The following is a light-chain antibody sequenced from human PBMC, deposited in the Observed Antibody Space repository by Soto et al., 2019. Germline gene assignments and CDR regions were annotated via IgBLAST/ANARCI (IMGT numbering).Light chain of an antibody. CDR1: QSVSSSY. J-gene: IGKJ1*01. CDR3: QQYDNWPRT. V-gene: IGKV3-15*01. CDR2: GAS. Sequence: ETVLTQSPGTLSLSPGARVPLSWRASQSVSSSYLAWYQQKPGQAPRLLIYGASTRATGIPSRFSGSGSGTEFTLTISSLKSEDFAVYYCQQYDNWPRTFGQGTKV.